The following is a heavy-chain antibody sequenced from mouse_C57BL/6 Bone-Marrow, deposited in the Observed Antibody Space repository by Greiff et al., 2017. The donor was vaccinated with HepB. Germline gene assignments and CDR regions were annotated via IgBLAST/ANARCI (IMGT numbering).Heavy chain of an antibody. CDR2: IDPENGET. Sequence: DVKLQESGAELVKPGASVKLSCTASGFNIQDYYMHWVKQRNKQGLEWIGRIDPENGETTYAPKLQVKATITADTASNTAYLQLISRTSEATAFYYCAILCIYCYGSSYHAMDYWGQGTSVTVSS. CDR1: GFNIQDYY. V-gene: IGHV14-2*01. D-gene: IGHD1-1*01. J-gene: IGHJ4*01. CDR3: AILCIYCYGSSYHAMDY.